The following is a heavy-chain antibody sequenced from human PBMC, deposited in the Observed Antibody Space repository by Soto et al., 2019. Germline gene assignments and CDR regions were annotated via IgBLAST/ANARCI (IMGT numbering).Heavy chain of an antibody. CDR1: GFTFSSYA. CDR3: VKEIIEEAGNYFDY. CDR2: ISGSGSNT. V-gene: IGHV3-23*01. Sequence: PGGSLRLSCTASGFTFSSYAMSWVRQAPGKGLEWVSGISGSGSNTYYPDSVKGRFTISRDNSKNTLYVQMNSLRAEDTAIYYCVKEIIEEAGNYFDYWGQGTLVTVSS. J-gene: IGHJ4*02. D-gene: IGHD6-19*01.